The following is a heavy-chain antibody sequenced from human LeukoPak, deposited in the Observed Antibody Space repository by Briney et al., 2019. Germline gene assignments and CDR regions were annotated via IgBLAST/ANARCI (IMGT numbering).Heavy chain of an antibody. Sequence: SETLSLTCTVSGGSISGYYWSWIRQPPGKGLEWIGNIYYSGSTNYNPSLKSRVTISVGTSKTQFSLKVTSVTTADTAVYYCAKGRKDFDTNLGPFDSWGQGILVTVSS. V-gene: IGHV4-59*01. CDR1: GGSISGYY. J-gene: IGHJ4*02. CDR2: IYYSGST. CDR3: AKGRKDFDTNLGPFDS. D-gene: IGHD3-9*01.